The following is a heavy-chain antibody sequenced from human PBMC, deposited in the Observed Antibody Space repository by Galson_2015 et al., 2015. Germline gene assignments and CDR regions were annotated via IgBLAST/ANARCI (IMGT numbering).Heavy chain of an antibody. CDR1: GFTFSSYA. D-gene: IGHD3-22*01. J-gene: IGHJ3*02. Sequence: SLRLSCAASGFTFSSYAMHWVRQAPGKGLEWVAVISYDGSNKYYADSVKGRFTISRDNSKNTLYLQMNSLRAEDTAVYYCARGGITMMDDAFDIWGQGTMVTISS. CDR2: ISYDGSNK. CDR3: ARGGITMMDDAFDI. V-gene: IGHV3-30-3*01.